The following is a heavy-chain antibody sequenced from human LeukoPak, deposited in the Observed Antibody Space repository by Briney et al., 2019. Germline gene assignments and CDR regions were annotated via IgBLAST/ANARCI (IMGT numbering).Heavy chain of an antibody. CDR2: IIPIFGTA. CDR1: GGTFSSYA. D-gene: IGHD2-15*01. CDR3: ARDAGQYCSGGSCYDGTGWFDP. J-gene: IGHJ5*02. V-gene: IGHV1-69*05. Sequence: SVTVSCKASGGTFSSYAISWVRQAPGQGLEWMGRIIPIFGTANYAQKFQGRVTITTDESTSTAYMELSSLRSEDTAVYYCARDAGQYCSGGSCYDGTGWFDPWGQGTLVTVSS.